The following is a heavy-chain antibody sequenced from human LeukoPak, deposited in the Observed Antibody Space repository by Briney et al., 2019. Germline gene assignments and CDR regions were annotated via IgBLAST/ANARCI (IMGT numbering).Heavy chain of an antibody. J-gene: IGHJ4*02. Sequence: GGSLRLSCVASGFTFSRYWMSWVRQAPGKGLEWVANINQDGSEKYYVDSVKGRFTISRDNTKNSLYLQMNSLRAEDTAVYYCARTYYYDSSTHWGQGTLVTVSS. CDR2: INQDGSEK. V-gene: IGHV3-7*01. CDR1: GFTFSRYW. D-gene: IGHD3-22*01. CDR3: ARTYYYDSSTH.